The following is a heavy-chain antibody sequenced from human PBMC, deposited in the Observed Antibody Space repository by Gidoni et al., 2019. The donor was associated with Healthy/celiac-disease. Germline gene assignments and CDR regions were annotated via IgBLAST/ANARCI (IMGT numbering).Heavy chain of an antibody. Sequence: QLQLQESGPGLVKPSETRSLTRTVSGGSISSSSYYWGWIRQPPGKGLEWIGSIYYSGSTYSHPSLTSRVTISVDTSKNQFSLKLSSVTAADTAVYYCARHRYSGGAYYFDYWGQGTLVTVSS. CDR2: IYYSGST. V-gene: IGHV4-39*01. J-gene: IGHJ4*02. D-gene: IGHD5-12*01. CDR3: ARHRYSGGAYYFDY. CDR1: GGSISSSSYY.